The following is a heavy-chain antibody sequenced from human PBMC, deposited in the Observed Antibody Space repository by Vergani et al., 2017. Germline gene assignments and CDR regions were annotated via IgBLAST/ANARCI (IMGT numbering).Heavy chain of an antibody. V-gene: IGHV4-59*01. CDR1: GGSISSYY. D-gene: IGHD6-19*01. CDR2: IYYSGSN. Sequence: QVQLQESGPGLVKPSETLSLTCTVSGGSISSYYWSWIRQPPGKGLEWIGYIYYSGSNHYNPSLKSRVTIAVDTSTNQFSLKLSSVTAADTAVYYCARSSAVAGNWFDPWGQGTLVTVSS. CDR3: ARSSAVAGNWFDP. J-gene: IGHJ5*02.